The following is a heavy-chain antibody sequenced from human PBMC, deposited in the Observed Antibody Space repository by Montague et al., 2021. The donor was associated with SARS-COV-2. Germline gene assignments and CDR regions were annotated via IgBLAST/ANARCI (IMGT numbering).Heavy chain of an antibody. CDR2: IKQDGSEK. J-gene: IGHJ4*02. V-gene: IGHV3-7*01. CDR1: GFIFSNFW. D-gene: IGHD2-2*01. CDR3: ARDNIVIVPPAIFYDS. Sequence: SLRLSCAASGFIFSNFWMSWVRQAPGKGLEWVANIKQDGSEKFYVDSVKGRFTISRDNAKNSLYLQMYSLRAEDTAVYFCARDNIVIVPPAIFYDSWGQGPLVTVPS.